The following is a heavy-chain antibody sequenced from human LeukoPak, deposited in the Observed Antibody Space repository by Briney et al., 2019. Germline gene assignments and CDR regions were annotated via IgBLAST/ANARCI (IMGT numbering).Heavy chain of an antibody. J-gene: IGHJ6*03. V-gene: IGHV3-7*01. CDR3: ARDNGGYYSYYYMDV. D-gene: IGHD7-27*01. CDR1: GFTFSSYW. Sequence: GVLGLSCAASGFTFSSYWMSWVRQAPGKGLEWVANIKQDGGEKYYVDSVKGRFTISRDNAKNSLYLQMNSLRAEDTAVYYCARDNGGYYSYYYMDVWGKGTTVTVSS. CDR2: IKQDGGEK.